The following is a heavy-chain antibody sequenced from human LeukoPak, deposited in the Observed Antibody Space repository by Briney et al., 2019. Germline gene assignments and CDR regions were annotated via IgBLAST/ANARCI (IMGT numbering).Heavy chain of an antibody. CDR1: GGSFSGYY. Sequence: SETLSLTCAVYGGSFSGYYWSWIRQPPGKGPEWIGEINHSGSTNYNPSLKSRVTISVDTSKNQFSLKLSSVTAADTAVYYCARKAVGGALYSVPRRWFDPWGQGTLVTVSS. J-gene: IGHJ5*02. CDR2: INHSGST. V-gene: IGHV4-34*01. CDR3: ARKAVGGALYSVPRRWFDP. D-gene: IGHD2-2*02.